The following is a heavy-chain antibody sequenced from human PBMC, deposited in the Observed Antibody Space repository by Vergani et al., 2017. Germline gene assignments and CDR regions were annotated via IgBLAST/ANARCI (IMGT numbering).Heavy chain of an antibody. Sequence: EVQLVESGGGLVKPGRSLRLSCAASGFTFSSYSMNWVRQAPGKGLEWVSSISSSSSYIYYADSVKGRFTISRDNAKNSLYLQMNSLRAEDTAVYYCARDLGCCSSQLDWFDPWGQGTLVTVSS. V-gene: IGHV3-21*01. CDR3: ARDLGCCSSQLDWFDP. CDR1: GFTFSSYS. D-gene: IGHD1-1*01. CDR2: ISSSSSYI. J-gene: IGHJ5*02.